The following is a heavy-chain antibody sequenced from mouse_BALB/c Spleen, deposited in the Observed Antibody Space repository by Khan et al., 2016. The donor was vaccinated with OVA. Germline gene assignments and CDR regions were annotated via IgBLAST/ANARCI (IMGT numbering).Heavy chain of an antibody. CDR1: GYTFINYW. Sequence: QIQLVQSGAELAKPGASVKMSCKASGYTFINYWILWVKQRPGQGLEWIGYINPSTGYTEYNQNFKDKATLTADKSSSTFYMQLSSLTSEDSAVYYCARRCLRRDVDYWGQGTTLTVSS. CDR2: INPSTGYT. J-gene: IGHJ2*01. CDR3: ARRCLRRDVDY. D-gene: IGHD1-1*01. V-gene: IGHV1-7*01.